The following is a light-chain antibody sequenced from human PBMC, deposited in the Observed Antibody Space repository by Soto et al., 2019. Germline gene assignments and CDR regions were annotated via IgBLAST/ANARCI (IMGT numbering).Light chain of an antibody. CDR2: AAS. CDR1: QYIRNY. V-gene: IGKV1-39*01. J-gene: IGKJ1*01. Sequence: DIQMTQSPSSLSASVGDRVPITCRASQYIRNYLNWYQQKPGKAPKPLIYAASSLQRGVPARFSGSGSGTNFTLTISSLQPEDFATYYCQQRYSTWTFGQGTKVDIK. CDR3: QQRYSTWT.